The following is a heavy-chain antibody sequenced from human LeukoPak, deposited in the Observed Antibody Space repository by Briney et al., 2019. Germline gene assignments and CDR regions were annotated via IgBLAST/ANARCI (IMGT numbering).Heavy chain of an antibody. CDR2: IYRGGST. V-gene: IGHV3-66*01. J-gene: IGHJ4*02. D-gene: IGHD3-16*01. CDR1: GFLVSNNY. Sequence: GGSLRLSCAASGFLVSNNYVSWVRQAPGKGLEWVSIIYRGGSTYSADSVKDRFTVSSDNSKNTFYLQMNSLRAEDTAVYYCAREGGVRHFDYWGQGTLVTVSS. CDR3: AREGGVRHFDY.